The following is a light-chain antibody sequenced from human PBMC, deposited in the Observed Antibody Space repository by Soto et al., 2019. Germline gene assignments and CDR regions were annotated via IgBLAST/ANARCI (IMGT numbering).Light chain of an antibody. J-gene: IGKJ2*01. CDR2: DAS. Sequence: DIQMTQSPSSLSASVGDRVTITCQASQDISNYLNWYQQKPGKAPKLLIYDASNLETGVPSRFSGSGSGTDFTFTISSLQPEDIATYYWQQYDNLPYTVGQGTKLEIK. V-gene: IGKV1-33*01. CDR1: QDISNY. CDR3: QQYDNLPYT.